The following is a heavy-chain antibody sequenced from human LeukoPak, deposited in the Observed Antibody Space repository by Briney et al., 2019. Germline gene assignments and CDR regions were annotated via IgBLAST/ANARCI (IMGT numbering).Heavy chain of an antibody. CDR3: AKDRYNWNYYDY. CDR1: GFTFNNYA. V-gene: IGHV3-23*01. D-gene: IGHD1-20*01. Sequence: PGGSLRLSCAASGFTFNNYAMNWVRQAPGKGLEWVSTISDSGGSTWYADSVKGRFTISRDNFRNTLYLQMNSLSAEDTAVYYCAKDRYNWNYYDYWGQGTLVTVSS. J-gene: IGHJ4*02. CDR2: ISDSGGST.